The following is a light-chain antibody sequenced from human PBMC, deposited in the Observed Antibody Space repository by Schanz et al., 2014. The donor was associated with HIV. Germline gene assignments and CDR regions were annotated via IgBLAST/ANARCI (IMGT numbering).Light chain of an antibody. CDR1: QSIGNY. CDR2: DAS. V-gene: IGKV3-20*01. J-gene: IGKJ1*01. CDR3: QQYGSSPRT. Sequence: ETVLTQSPGSLSVSPGERATLSCRASQSIGNYLAWYQQKPGQAPRLVISDASTRATGIPARFSGRGSGTEFTLTISRLEPEDFAVYYCQQYGSSPRTFGQGTNVEVK.